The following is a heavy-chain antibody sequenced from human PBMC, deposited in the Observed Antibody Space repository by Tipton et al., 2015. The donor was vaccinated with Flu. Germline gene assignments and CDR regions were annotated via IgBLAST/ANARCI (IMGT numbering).Heavy chain of an antibody. CDR3: TRRYYHDTSGNYHPDY. CDR2: IRSKANNYAT. J-gene: IGHJ4*02. D-gene: IGHD3-22*01. Sequence: GSLRLSCAVTGFTFSDSAMHWVRQASGKGLEWVGRIRSKANNYATSYGAWVKGRFTISRDDSKNTAYLQMNSPKTEDTAVYYCTRRYYHDTSGNYHPDYWGQGTLVTVSS. V-gene: IGHV3-73*01. CDR1: GFTFSDSA.